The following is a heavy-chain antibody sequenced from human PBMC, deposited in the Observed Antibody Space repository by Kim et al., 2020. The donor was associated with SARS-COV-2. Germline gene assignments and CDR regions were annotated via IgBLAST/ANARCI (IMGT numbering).Heavy chain of an antibody. V-gene: IGHV1-18*01. Sequence: ASVKVSCKASGYTFTSYGISWVRQAPGQGLEWMGWISAYNGNTNYAQKLQGRVTMTTDTSTSTAYMELRSLRSDDTAVYYCARGGHGGAYYYYYGMDVWGQGTTVTVSS. D-gene: IGHD3-16*01. CDR1: GYTFTSYG. CDR2: ISAYNGNT. CDR3: ARGGHGGAYYYYYGMDV. J-gene: IGHJ6*02.